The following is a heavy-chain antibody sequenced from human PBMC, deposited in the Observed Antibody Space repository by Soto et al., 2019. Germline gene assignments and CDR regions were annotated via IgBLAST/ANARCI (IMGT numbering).Heavy chain of an antibody. V-gene: IGHV1-69*02. Sequence: QVQLVQSGAEVKKPGSSVKVSCKASGGTFSSYTISWVRQAPGQGLEWMGRIIPILGIANYAQKFQGRVTITADKATSTDYMELSSLRSEDTAVYYCARGAVAGGYWGQGTLVTVSS. CDR2: IIPILGIA. D-gene: IGHD6-19*01. CDR1: GGTFSSYT. CDR3: ARGAVAGGY. J-gene: IGHJ4*02.